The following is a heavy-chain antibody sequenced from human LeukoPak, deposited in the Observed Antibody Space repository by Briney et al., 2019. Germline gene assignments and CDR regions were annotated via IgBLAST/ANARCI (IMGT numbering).Heavy chain of an antibody. J-gene: IGHJ4*02. CDR1: GGSFSGYY. V-gene: IGHV4-34*01. Sequence: SDTLSLTCAVYGGSFSGYYWSWIRQPPGKGLEWIGEINHSGSTNHNPSLKSRVTISVGTSKNQFTLKLSSVNAADTAVYYCASIKAEDYGTLVDYWGQGTLVTASS. D-gene: IGHD4-17*01. CDR2: INHSGST. CDR3: ASIKAEDYGTLVDY.